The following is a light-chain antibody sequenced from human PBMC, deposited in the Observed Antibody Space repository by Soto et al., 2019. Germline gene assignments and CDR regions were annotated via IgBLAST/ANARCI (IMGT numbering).Light chain of an antibody. J-gene: IGKJ5*01. CDR1: QSVSSSY. Sequence: EIVLTQSPGTLSLSPGERATLSCRASQSVSSSYLAWFQQKPGQAPRLLIYGASSRATGIPDRFSGSGSGTDFTLTISGLEPEDFAVYYCQQYGSPQITFGQGTRLEIK. CDR2: GAS. CDR3: QQYGSPQIT. V-gene: IGKV3-20*01.